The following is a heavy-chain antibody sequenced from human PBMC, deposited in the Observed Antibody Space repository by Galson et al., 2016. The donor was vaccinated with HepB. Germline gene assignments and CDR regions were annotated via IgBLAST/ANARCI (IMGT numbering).Heavy chain of an antibody. V-gene: IGHV3-23*01. CDR3: SRVGPSAYYFDY. Sequence: SLRLSCAASGFPFSSYAMNWVRQAPGKGLEWVSSISGSGQNTYYGASVQGRFTIPRDNSKNTLSLQMNSLRAEDTAMYYCSRVGPSAYYFDYWGQGALVTVSS. CDR2: ISGSGQNT. CDR1: GFPFSSYA. D-gene: IGHD3-10*01. J-gene: IGHJ4*02.